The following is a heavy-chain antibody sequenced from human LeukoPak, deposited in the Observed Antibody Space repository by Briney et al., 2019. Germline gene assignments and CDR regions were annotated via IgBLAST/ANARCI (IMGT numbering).Heavy chain of an antibody. CDR3: AIFSRTYYYDSSGGNDY. Sequence: GRSLRLSCAASGFTFSSYGMHWVRRAPGKGLEWVAVISYDGSNKYYADSVKGRFTISRDNSKNTLYLQMNSLRAEDAAVYYCAIFSRTYYYDSSGGNDYWGQGTLVTVSS. J-gene: IGHJ4*02. D-gene: IGHD3-22*01. V-gene: IGHV3-30*03. CDR1: GFTFSSYG. CDR2: ISYDGSNK.